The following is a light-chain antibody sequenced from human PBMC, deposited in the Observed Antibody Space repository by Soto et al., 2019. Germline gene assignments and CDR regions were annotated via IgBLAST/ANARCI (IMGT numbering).Light chain of an antibody. CDR3: QHYNNWPSWT. J-gene: IGKJ1*01. Sequence: EILMTQSPATLSVSPGERATLSCRASQNVNSNLAWYQQKPGQAPRLLIYVASTRATGIPARFSGSGSGTEFTLTISSLQSEDSAVYYCQHYNNWPSWTFGQGTKVEIK. CDR2: VAS. CDR1: QNVNSN. V-gene: IGKV3-15*01.